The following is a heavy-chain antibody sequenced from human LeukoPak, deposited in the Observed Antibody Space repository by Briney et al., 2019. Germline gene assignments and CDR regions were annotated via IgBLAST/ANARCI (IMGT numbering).Heavy chain of an antibody. Sequence: LETLSLTCTVSGGSNYWSWIRQPPGKGLEWIGSIYYSGSTYYNPSLKSRVTISVDTSKNQFSLKLSSVTAADTAVYYCARPSDYWGQGTLVTVSS. J-gene: IGHJ4*02. CDR3: ARPSDY. CDR1: GGSNY. CDR2: IYYSGST. V-gene: IGHV4-39*07.